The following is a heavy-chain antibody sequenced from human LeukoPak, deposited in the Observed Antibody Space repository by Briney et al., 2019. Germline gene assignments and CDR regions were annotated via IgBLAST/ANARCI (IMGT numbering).Heavy chain of an antibody. V-gene: IGHV1-2*02. CDR2: INPKRGGT. CDR1: GYTFTGCY. D-gene: IGHD4-17*01. Sequence: ASVTVSCKASGYTFTGCYMHWVRQAPGQGLEWMGWINPKRGGTNYAQKFQGRVTMTRDTSISTAYMELSRLKSDDTAVYYCARDPLSNPGSTTVTMPEYYFDYWGQGTLVTVSS. J-gene: IGHJ4*02. CDR3: ARDPLSNPGSTTVTMPEYYFDY.